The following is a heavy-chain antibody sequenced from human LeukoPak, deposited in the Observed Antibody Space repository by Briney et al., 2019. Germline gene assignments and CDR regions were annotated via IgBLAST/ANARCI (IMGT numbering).Heavy chain of an antibody. CDR2: IYTSGST. J-gene: IGHJ3*02. CDR1: GGSFSSYY. Sequence: PSETLSLTCTVSGGSFSSYYWSWIRQPAGKGLEWIGRIYTSGSTNYNPALKSRVTMSVDTSKNQFSLKLSSVTAADTAVYYCARVGRGGETAAGIWNAFDIWGQGTMGTVSS. D-gene: IGHD6-13*01. V-gene: IGHV4-4*07. CDR3: ARVGRGGETAAGIWNAFDI.